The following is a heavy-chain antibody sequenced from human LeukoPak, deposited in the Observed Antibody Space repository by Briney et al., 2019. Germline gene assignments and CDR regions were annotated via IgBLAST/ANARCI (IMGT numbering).Heavy chain of an antibody. D-gene: IGHD7-27*01. J-gene: IGHJ5*02. Sequence: WMGTINPSGGNTNYALRFQGRVTMTRDTSTSTVYMELSSLRSEDTAVYYCARGVLGRALDPWGQGTLVTVSS. CDR2: INPSGGNT. V-gene: IGHV1-46*01. CDR3: ARGVLGRALDP.